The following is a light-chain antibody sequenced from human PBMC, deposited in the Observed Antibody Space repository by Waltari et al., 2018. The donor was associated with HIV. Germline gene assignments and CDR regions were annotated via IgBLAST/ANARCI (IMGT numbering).Light chain of an antibody. Sequence: QSALTQPRSVSGSPGQSVAISCTGTNSDVGAYNYVSWYQQHPGKAPKLMLFDVSKRPAGGPDRFAGAKSGNTASLTISGLRAEDEADYYCCSYAGNYTFDVFGTGTKVTVL. J-gene: IGLJ1*01. CDR3: CSYAGNYTFDV. CDR2: DVS. CDR1: NSDVGAYNY. V-gene: IGLV2-11*01.